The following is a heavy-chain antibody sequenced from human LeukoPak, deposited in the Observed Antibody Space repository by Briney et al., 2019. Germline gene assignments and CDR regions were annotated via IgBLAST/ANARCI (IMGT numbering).Heavy chain of an antibody. V-gene: IGHV4-34*01. CDR3: TRKIAWEDAFDI. CDR1: GGSFSGYY. Sequence: SETLSLTCAVYGGSFSGYYWSWIRQPPGKGLEWIGEINHSGSTNYNPSLKSRVTISVDTSKNQFFLKLSSVTAADTAVYYCTRKIAWEDAFDIWGQGTMVTVSS. CDR2: INHSGST. D-gene: IGHD1-26*01. J-gene: IGHJ3*02.